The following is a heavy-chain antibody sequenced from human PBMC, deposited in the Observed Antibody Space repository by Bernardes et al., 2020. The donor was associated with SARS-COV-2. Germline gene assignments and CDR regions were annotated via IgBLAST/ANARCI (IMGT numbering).Heavy chain of an antibody. D-gene: IGHD2-15*01. CDR3: ARGWRENSFDY. CDR2: IDSAGNT. V-gene: IGHV3-66*01. CDR1: GFTVSNNY. J-gene: IGHJ4*02. Sequence: GGSLRLSCAASGFTVSNNYMSWVRQAPGKGLEWVSVIDSAGNTYYGDSVRGRFTISRDSSKNTLYLQMNSLRAEDTAVYYCARGWRENSFDYWGQGALVTVSS.